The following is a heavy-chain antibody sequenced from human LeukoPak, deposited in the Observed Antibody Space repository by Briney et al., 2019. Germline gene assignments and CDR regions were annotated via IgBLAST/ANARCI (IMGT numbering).Heavy chain of an antibody. CDR3: ARDPITHYDILTGLKNWFDP. J-gene: IGHJ5*02. CDR1: GGSISSSSYY. D-gene: IGHD3-9*01. V-gene: IGHV4-39*07. CDR2: IYYSGST. Sequence: SETLSLTCTVSGGSISSSSYYWGWIRQPPGKGLEWIGSIYYSGSTYYNPSLKSRVTISVDTSKNQFSLKLSSVTAADTAVYYCARDPITHYDILTGLKNWFDPWGQGTLVTVSS.